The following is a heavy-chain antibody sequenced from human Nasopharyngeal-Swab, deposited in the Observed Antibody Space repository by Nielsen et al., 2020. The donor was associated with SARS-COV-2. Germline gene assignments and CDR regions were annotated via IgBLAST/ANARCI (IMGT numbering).Heavy chain of an antibody. D-gene: IGHD3-22*01. CDR2: ISGGGGST. CDR1: GFTFSSYA. Sequence: GESLKISCVASGFTFSSYAMNWVRQAPGKGLEWVSTISGGGGSTYYADSVKGRFTISRDNSKNTLFLQMNSLRGDDTAVYHCAKGLDYYDSSAYLGWGQGTLVTVSS. CDR3: AKGLDYYDSSAYLG. J-gene: IGHJ4*02. V-gene: IGHV3-23*01.